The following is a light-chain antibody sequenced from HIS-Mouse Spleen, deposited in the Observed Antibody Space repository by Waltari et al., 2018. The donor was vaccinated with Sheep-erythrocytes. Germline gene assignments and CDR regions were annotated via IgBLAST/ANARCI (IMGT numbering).Light chain of an antibody. J-gene: IGLJ3*02. Sequence: QSALTQPASVSGSPGQSITISCTGTSSDVGSYNLVSWYQQHPGKAPKLMIYEGSKRPSGFSNRFSGSKSGSTASLTISGLQAEDEADYYCCSYAGSSTPWVFGGGTKLTVL. CDR1: SSDVGSYNL. V-gene: IGLV2-23*01. CDR3: CSYAGSSTPWV. CDR2: EGS.